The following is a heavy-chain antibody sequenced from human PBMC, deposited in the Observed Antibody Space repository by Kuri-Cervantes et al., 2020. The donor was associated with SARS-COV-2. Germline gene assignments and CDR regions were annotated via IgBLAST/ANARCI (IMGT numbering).Heavy chain of an antibody. V-gene: IGHV4-31*03. J-gene: IGHJ1*01. Sequence: SETLSLTCSVSGGSIRSGAYYCHWIRHRPGKVLEWIGNIYYNGVTYYNPSLKSRVTISVDTSKNQFSLKLSSMTAADTAVYYCATDKPSYGGNGYLQLWGQGTLVTVSS. D-gene: IGHD4-23*01. CDR3: ATDKPSYGGNGYLQL. CDR1: GGSIRSGAYY. CDR2: IYYNGVT.